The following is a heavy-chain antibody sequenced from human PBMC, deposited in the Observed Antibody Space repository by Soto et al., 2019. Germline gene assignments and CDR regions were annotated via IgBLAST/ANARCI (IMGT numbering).Heavy chain of an antibody. CDR3: ASDRYSYGYYYYGMDV. J-gene: IGHJ6*02. CDR2: ISAYNGNT. Sequence: ASVKVSCKASGYTFTSYGISWVRQAPGQGLEWMGWISAYNGNTNYAQKLQGRVTMTTDTSTSTAYMELRSLRSDDTAVYYCASDRYSYGYYYYGMDVCGQGTTITVSS. CDR1: GYTFTSYG. D-gene: IGHD5-18*01. V-gene: IGHV1-18*04.